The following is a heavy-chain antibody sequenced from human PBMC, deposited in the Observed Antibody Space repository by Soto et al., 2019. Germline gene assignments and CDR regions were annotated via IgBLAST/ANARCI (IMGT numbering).Heavy chain of an antibody. V-gene: IGHV3-30-3*01. CDR3: AKGEVTMVRDGRYGMDV. Sequence: GGSLRLSCAASGFTFSSYAMHWVRQAPGKGLEWVAVISYDGSNKYYADSVKGRFTISRDNSKNTLYLQMNSLRAEDTAVYYCAKGEVTMVRDGRYGMDVWGQGTTVTVSS. CDR1: GFTFSSYA. D-gene: IGHD3-10*01. J-gene: IGHJ6*02. CDR2: ISYDGSNK.